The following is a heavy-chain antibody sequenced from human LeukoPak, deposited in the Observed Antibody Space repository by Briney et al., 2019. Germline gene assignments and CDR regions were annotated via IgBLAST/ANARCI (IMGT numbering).Heavy chain of an antibody. J-gene: IGHJ6*02. D-gene: IGHD1-20*01. CDR3: ARVPDNWNVDYYYGMDV. CDR2: IYSGGST. CDR1: GFTVSSNY. Sequence: GGSLRLSCAASGFTVSSNYMSWVRQAPGKGLEWVSVIYSGGSTYYADSVKGRFTISRDNSKNTLYLQMNSLRAEDTAVYYCARVPDNWNVDYYYGMDVWGQGTTVTVSS. V-gene: IGHV3-53*01.